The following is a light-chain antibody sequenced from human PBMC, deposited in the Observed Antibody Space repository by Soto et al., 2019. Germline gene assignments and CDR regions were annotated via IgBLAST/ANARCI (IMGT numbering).Light chain of an antibody. V-gene: IGLV2-14*01. CDR2: EVS. CDR1: SSDVGGYKY. CDR3: SSYTSRSTSV. Sequence: QSALTQPAPVSGSPGQSITISCTGTSSDVGGYKYVSWYQQHPDKAPKLMIYEVSNRPSGVSNRFSGSKSGNTASLTISGLQPEDEADYYCSSYTSRSTSVFGGGTKVTVL. J-gene: IGLJ3*02.